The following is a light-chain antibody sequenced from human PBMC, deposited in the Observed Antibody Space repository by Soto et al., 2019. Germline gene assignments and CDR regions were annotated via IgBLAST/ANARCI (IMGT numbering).Light chain of an antibody. Sequence: QSVLTQPASVSATPGHSITIPCTGTSSDVGSYNLVSWFQQHPAKVPKLLIYEGTKPTSRLSDRFSGSKSGTTASLTISGLQAEDEAHYYCYSYAGENLYVFGTGTKVTVL. CDR3: YSYAGENLYV. J-gene: IGLJ1*01. V-gene: IGLV2-23*01. CDR2: EGT. CDR1: SSDVGSYNL.